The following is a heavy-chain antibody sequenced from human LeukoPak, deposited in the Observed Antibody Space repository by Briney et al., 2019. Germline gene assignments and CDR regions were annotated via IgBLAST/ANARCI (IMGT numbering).Heavy chain of an antibody. D-gene: IGHD3-16*02. V-gene: IGHV3-9*01. J-gene: IGHJ4*02. CDR2: ISWNSGSI. CDR3: ARARFMITFGGVIVY. Sequence: SLRLSCAASGFTFDDYAMHWVRQAPGKGLEWVSGISWNSGSIGYADSVKGRFTISRDNAKNSLYLQMNSLRAEDTAVYYCARARFMITFGGVIVYWGQGTLVTVSS. CDR1: GFTFDDYA.